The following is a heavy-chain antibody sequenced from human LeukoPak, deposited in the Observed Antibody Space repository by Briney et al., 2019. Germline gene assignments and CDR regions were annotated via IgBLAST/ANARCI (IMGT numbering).Heavy chain of an antibody. D-gene: IGHD3-22*01. CDR2: IYPGDSDT. J-gene: IGHJ4*02. V-gene: IGHV5-51*01. Sequence: GESLKISCKGSGXSFTSYWIGWVRQMPGKGLEWMGIIYPGDSDTRYSPSFQGQVTISADKSISTAYLQWSSLKASDTAMYYCAIDGGYYDSSGYYPYYFDYWGQGTLVTVSS. CDR1: GXSFTSYW. CDR3: AIDGGYYDSSGYYPYYFDY.